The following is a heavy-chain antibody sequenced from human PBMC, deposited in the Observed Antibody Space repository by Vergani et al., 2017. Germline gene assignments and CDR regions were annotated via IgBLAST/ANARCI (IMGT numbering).Heavy chain of an antibody. CDR3: ASSPWQLGLSFRYFDL. Sequence: QVQLVQSGAEVKKPGASVKVSCTASGYTFTSHGISWVRQAPGQGLEWMGGIIPIFGTTNYAQKFQGRVTITADESTSTAYMELSSLRSEDTAVYYCASSPWQLGLSFRYFDLWGRGTLVTVSS. CDR1: GYTFTSHG. J-gene: IGHJ2*01. CDR2: IIPIFGTT. D-gene: IGHD6-6*01. V-gene: IGHV1-69*13.